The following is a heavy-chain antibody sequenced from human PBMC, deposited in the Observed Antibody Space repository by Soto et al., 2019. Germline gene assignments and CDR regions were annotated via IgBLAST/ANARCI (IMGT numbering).Heavy chain of an antibody. Sequence: NPSETLSLTCTVSGVSISSYSWSWIRQPAEKGLEWIGRVYTSGSTYSNPSLKSRVTMSVDTSKHQFSLNLSSVTAADTAVYYCARDPNYYDSSGYPNGLFDYWGQGALVTVSS. CDR1: GVSISSYS. V-gene: IGHV4-4*07. CDR3: ARDPNYYDSSGYPNGLFDY. J-gene: IGHJ4*02. D-gene: IGHD3-22*01. CDR2: VYTSGST.